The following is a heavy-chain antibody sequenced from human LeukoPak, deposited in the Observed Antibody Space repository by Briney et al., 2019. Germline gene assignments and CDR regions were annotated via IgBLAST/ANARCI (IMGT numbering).Heavy chain of an antibody. V-gene: IGHV4-34*01. D-gene: IGHD6-13*01. CDR2: INHSGST. J-gene: IGHJ4*02. CDR3: SRRSSWYGYFDY. CDR1: GGSFSGYY. Sequence: SETLPLTCAVYGGSFSGYYWSWIRQPPGKGLEWIGEINHSGSTNYNPSLKSRVTISVDTSKNQFSLKLGSVTAADTAVYYCSRRSSWYGYFDYWGQGTLVTVSS.